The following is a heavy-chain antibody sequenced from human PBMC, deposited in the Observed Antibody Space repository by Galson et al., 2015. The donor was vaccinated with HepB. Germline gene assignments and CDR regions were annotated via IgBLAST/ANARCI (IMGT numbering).Heavy chain of an antibody. CDR3: ARDLRPNYYDSSGYYYFGY. CDR1: GYTFTSYA. D-gene: IGHD3-22*01. V-gene: IGHV1-3*01. CDR2: INAGNGNT. J-gene: IGHJ4*02. Sequence: SVKVSCKASGYTFTSYAMHWVRQTPGQRLEWMGWINAGNGNTKYSQKFQGRVTITADKSTSTAYMELSSLRSEDTAVYYCARDLRPNYYDSSGYYYFGYWGQGTLVTVSS.